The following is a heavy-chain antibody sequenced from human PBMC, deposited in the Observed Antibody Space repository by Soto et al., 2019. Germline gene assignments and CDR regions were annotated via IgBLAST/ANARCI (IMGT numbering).Heavy chain of an antibody. CDR2: ISGSGGST. V-gene: IGHV3-23*01. J-gene: IGHJ4*02. CDR3: AKAWRDYDILTGYYSSLYFDY. Sequence: PGGSLRLSCAASGFTFSSYAMSWVRQAPGKGLEWVSAISGSGGSTYYADSVKGRFTISRDNSKNTLYLQMNSLRAEDTAVYYCAKAWRDYDILTGYYSSLYFDYWGQGTLVTVSS. CDR1: GFTFSSYA. D-gene: IGHD3-9*01.